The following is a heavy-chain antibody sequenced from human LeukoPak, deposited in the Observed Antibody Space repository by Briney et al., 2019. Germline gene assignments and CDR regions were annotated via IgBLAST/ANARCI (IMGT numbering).Heavy chain of an antibody. CDR1: GFTFDDYA. J-gene: IGHJ4*02. D-gene: IGHD3-10*01. V-gene: IGHV3-9*01. CDR2: ISWNSGSI. Sequence: GRSLRLSCAASGFTFDDYAMHRVRQAPGKGLGWVSGISWNSGSIGYADSVKGRFTISRDNAKNSLYLQMNSLRAEDTALYYCAKALSYYGSGSYSAPGYFDYWGQGTLVTVSS. CDR3: AKALSYYGSGSYSAPGYFDY.